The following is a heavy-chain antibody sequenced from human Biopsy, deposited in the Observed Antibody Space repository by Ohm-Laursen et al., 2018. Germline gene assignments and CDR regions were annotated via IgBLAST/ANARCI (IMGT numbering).Heavy chain of an antibody. D-gene: IGHD1-1*01. CDR2: FDPEHGET. CDR1: GGTFINYA. Sequence: SVKVSCKASGGTFINYAISWVRQAPGKGLEWMGGFDPEHGETLYAQKFQGRVTMTEDTSTDTAYMELSSLRSEDTAVYYCAADINVWNVNYWGQGTQVTVSS. V-gene: IGHV1-24*01. CDR3: AADINVWNVNY. J-gene: IGHJ4*02.